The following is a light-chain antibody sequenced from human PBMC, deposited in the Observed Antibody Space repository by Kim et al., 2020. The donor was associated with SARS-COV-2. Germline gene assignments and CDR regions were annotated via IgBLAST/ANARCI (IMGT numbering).Light chain of an antibody. Sequence: EIVLTQSPGTLSLSPGERATLSCRASQSVSSSYLAWYQQKPGQAPRLLIYGASSRATGIPDRFSGSGSGTDFTLTISRLEPEDFAVYYCQQYGISPRTFGQGTQ. CDR1: QSVSSSY. CDR3: QQYGISPRT. J-gene: IGKJ1*01. CDR2: GAS. V-gene: IGKV3-20*01.